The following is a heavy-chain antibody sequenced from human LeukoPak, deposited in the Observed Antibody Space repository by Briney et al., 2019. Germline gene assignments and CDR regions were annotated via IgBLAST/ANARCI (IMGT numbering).Heavy chain of an antibody. Sequence: ASVKVSCKVSGYTPTELSMHWVRQGPGKGRAWMGGFDPEDAGTIYAQKFQGRVTLTEDTSTDTAYMELSSLRSEDTAVYYCAIEGSKSRYFDWLQTWGQGTLVTVSS. D-gene: IGHD3-9*01. CDR1: GYTPTELS. CDR3: AIEGSKSRYFDWLQT. CDR2: FDPEDAGT. V-gene: IGHV1-24*01. J-gene: IGHJ5*02.